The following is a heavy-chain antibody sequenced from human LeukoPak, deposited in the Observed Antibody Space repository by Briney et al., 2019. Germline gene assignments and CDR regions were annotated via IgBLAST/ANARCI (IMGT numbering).Heavy chain of an antibody. J-gene: IGHJ4*02. CDR1: GGSLSSYS. D-gene: IGHD3-10*01. CDR2: IYYSGRT. CDR3: ESDYGAGIYWFDF. V-gene: IGHV4-59*01. Sequence: PSETLSLTCTVSGGSLSSYSWSWIRQPPGKGLEWIGYIYYSGRTIYNPSLKSRVTMSLDTSKKQFSPKLSSVTAADTAVYYCESDYGAGIYWFDFWGQGTLVSVSS.